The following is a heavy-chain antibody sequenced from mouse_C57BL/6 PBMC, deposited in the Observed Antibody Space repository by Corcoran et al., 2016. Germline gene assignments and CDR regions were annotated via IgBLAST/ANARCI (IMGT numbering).Heavy chain of an antibody. Sequence: EVQLQQSGPELVKPGASVKISCKASGYTFTDYYMNWVKQSHGKSLEWIGDINPNNGGTSYNQKFKGKATLTVDKSSSTAYMELRSLTSEDSAVYYCAREGNYVFDYWGQGTTLTVSS. CDR1: GYTFTDYY. CDR2: INPNNGGT. V-gene: IGHV1-26*01. CDR3: AREGNYVFDY. D-gene: IGHD2-1*01. J-gene: IGHJ2*01.